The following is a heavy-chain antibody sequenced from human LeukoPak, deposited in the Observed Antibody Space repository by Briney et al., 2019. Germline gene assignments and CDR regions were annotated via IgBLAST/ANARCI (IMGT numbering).Heavy chain of an antibody. Sequence: KSSQTLSLTCTVSGASFSSGVYYWSWIRQPPGKGLEWIGDIYYGGSTKYQYNPSLTCRVTISVDTSKNQFSLKLSSVTAADTAVYYCAKSYHYDSGGYYCDHDPWGQGTLVTVS. CDR3: AKSYHYDSGGYYCDHDP. CDR1: GASFSSGVYY. D-gene: IGHD3-22*01. V-gene: IGHV4-61*08. J-gene: IGHJ5*02. CDR2: IYYGGST.